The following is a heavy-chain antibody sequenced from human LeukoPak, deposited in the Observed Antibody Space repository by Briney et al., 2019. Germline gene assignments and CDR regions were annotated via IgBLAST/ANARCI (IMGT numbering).Heavy chain of an antibody. J-gene: IGHJ4*02. CDR3: AGAYYDILTGYNTWYYFDY. CDR1: GGTFSSYA. D-gene: IGHD3-9*01. V-gene: IGHV1-69*04. Sequence: SVKVSCEASGGTFSSYAISWVRPAPGQGLEWMGRIIPILGIANYAQKFQGRVTITADKSTSTAYMELSSLRSEDTAVYYCAGAYYDILTGYNTWYYFDYWGQGTLVTVSS. CDR2: IIPILGIA.